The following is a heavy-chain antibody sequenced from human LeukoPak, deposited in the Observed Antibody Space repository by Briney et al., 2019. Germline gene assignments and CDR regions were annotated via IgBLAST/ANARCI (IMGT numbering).Heavy chain of an antibody. CDR3: AIRGSPMVRNY. D-gene: IGHD3-10*01. V-gene: IGHV3-13*01. Sequence: PGGSLRLSCAASGFTFSSYDMHWVRQSTGKGLEWVSGIDTAGDTYYPASVKGRFTISRENAKNSLYLQMNSLRAGDTAVYYCAIRGSPMVRNYWGQGTLVTVS. CDR2: IDTAGDT. J-gene: IGHJ4*02. CDR1: GFTFSSYD.